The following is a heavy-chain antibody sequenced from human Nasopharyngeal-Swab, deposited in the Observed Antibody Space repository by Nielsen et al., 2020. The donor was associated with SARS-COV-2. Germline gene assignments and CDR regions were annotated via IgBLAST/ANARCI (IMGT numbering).Heavy chain of an antibody. CDR3: SRDAKAAADYFDY. CDR1: GGTFSSYA. D-gene: IGHD6-13*01. CDR2: IIPIFGTA. V-gene: IGHV1-69*13. Sequence: SVKVSCKASGGTFSSYAISWGRQAPGQGLEWMGGIIPIFGTANYAQKFQGRVTITADESTSTAYMELSSLRSEDTAVYYCSRDAKAAADYFDYWGQGTLVTVSS. J-gene: IGHJ4*02.